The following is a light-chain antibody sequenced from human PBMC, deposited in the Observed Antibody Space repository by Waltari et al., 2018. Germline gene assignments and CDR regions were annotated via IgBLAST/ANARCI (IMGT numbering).Light chain of an antibody. J-gene: IGKJ2*01. CDR3: QQFVGYPYT. CDR1: TSITRW. CDR2: EAS. V-gene: IGKV1-5*03. Sequence: DIQLTQSPPTLAASVGDRVTITCRASTSITRWLAWYQQKPGGAPKLLIYEASNLVTGVTSRCSGTGSGTVFTVTISRLEPDDFATYYCQQFVGYPYTFGQGTKVETK.